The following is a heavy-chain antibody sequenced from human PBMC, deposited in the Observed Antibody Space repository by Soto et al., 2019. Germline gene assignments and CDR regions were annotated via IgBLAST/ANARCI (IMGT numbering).Heavy chain of an antibody. CDR1: GFTFSEYS. CDR2: ISSDGDIT. J-gene: IGHJ5*01. CDR3: VKVSTFYDILTGYYSTNFFDS. V-gene: IGHV3-64D*06. D-gene: IGHD3-9*01. Sequence: XGCLRLYCSASGFTFSEYSMHWVRQAPGKGLQYVSTISSDGDITYYADSVKGRFTISRDNSKNTLYLQMNSLRPEDTAVYYCVKVSTFYDILTGYYSTNFFDSWGQGTLVTVSS.